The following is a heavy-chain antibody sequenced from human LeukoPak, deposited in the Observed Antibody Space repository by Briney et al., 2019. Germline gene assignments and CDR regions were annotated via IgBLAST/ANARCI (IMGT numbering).Heavy chain of an antibody. Sequence: SETLSLTCAVSGGSISSDGYSWSWIRQPPGKGLEWIGYIYHSGSTYYNPSLKSRVTISVDRSKNQFSLKLSSVTAADTAVYYCARVDFGAFDIWGQGTMVTVSS. CDR1: GGSISSDGYS. V-gene: IGHV4-30-2*01. J-gene: IGHJ3*02. CDR2: IYHSGST. CDR3: ARVDFGAFDI. D-gene: IGHD3/OR15-3a*01.